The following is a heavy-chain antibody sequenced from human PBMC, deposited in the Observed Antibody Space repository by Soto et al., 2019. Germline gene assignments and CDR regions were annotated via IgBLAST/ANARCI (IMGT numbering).Heavy chain of an antibody. D-gene: IGHD7-27*01. CDR2: IKQDGSEK. J-gene: IGHJ4*02. Sequence: GGSLRLSCAASGFTFSSYWMSWVRQAPGKGLEWVANIKQDGSEKSYADSVKGRFTISRDNAKNSLYLQMNSLRAEDTAVYYCARDLLTGDINYWGQGTLVTVSS. CDR3: ARDLLTGDINY. CDR1: GFTFSSYW. V-gene: IGHV3-7*01.